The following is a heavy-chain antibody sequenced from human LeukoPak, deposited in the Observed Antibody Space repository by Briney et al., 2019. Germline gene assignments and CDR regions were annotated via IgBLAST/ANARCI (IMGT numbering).Heavy chain of an antibody. J-gene: IGHJ4*02. D-gene: IGHD6-19*01. CDR2: ISYDGSNK. V-gene: IGHV3-30*03. CDR1: GFTFSSYG. Sequence: PGRSLRLSCAASGFTFSSYGMHWVRRGPGKGLEGVAVISYDGSNKYYADSVKGRFTISRDNSKNTLYVQMNSLRGEDTAVYYCARAGIAVDYRGFDYWGQGTLVTVSS. CDR3: ARAGIAVDYRGFDY.